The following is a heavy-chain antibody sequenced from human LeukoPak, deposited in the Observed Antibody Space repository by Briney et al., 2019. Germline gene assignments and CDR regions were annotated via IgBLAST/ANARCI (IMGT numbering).Heavy chain of an antibody. J-gene: IGHJ3*02. Sequence: GGSLRLSCAASGFIFSSYAMHWVRQAPGKGLEWVAVISYDGSNKYYADSVKGRFTISRDNSKNTLYLQMNSLRAEDTAVYYCARFVGSSFAFDIWGQGTMVTVSS. V-gene: IGHV3-30-3*01. CDR2: ISYDGSNK. CDR3: ARFVGSSFAFDI. D-gene: IGHD1-26*01. CDR1: GFIFSSYA.